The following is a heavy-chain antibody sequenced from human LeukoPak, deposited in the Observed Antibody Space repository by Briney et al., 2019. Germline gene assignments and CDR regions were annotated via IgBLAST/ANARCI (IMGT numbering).Heavy chain of an antibody. Sequence: SQTLSLTCTVSGGSISSGSYYWSWIRQPAGKGLEWIGRIYTSGSTNYNPSLKSRVTISVDKSKNQFSLKLSSVTAADTAVYYCARDRGREVRGVAPLYYYYYYMDVWGKGTTVTISS. V-gene: IGHV4-61*02. D-gene: IGHD3-10*01. CDR3: ARDRGREVRGVAPLYYYYYYMDV. CDR2: IYTSGST. CDR1: GGSISSGSYY. J-gene: IGHJ6*03.